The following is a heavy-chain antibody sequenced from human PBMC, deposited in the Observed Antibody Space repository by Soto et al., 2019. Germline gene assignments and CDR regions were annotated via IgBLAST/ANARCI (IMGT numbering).Heavy chain of an antibody. V-gene: IGHV1-8*01. J-gene: IGHJ3*02. CDR3: ARGVLRDLWSGPSPRHLYRDAFDI. D-gene: IGHD3-3*01. CDR2: MNPNSGNT. CDR1: GCTFTSYD. Sequence: QVQLVQSGAEVKKPGASVKVSCKASGCTFTSYDINWVRQATGQGLEWMGWMNPNSGNTGYAQKFQGRVTMTRNTSISTAYMELSSLSSEDTAVYYCARGVLRDLWSGPSPRHLYRDAFDIWGQGAMVPVSS.